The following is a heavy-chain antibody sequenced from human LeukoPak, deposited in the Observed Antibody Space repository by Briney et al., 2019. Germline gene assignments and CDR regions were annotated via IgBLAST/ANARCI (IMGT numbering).Heavy chain of an antibody. CDR3: ARDGTREQLVPGY. J-gene: IGHJ4*02. D-gene: IGHD6-13*01. CDR1: GGTFSNYA. CDR2: IIPIFGTA. V-gene: IGHV1-69*05. Sequence: SVKVSCKASGGTFSNYAISWVRQAPGQGLEWMGGIIPIFGTANYAQKLQGRVTMTTDTSTSTAYMELRSLRSDDTAVYYCARDGTREQLVPGYWGQGTLVTVSS.